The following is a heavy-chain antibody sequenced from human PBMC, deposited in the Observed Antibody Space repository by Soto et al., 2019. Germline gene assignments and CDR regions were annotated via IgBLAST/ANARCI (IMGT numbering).Heavy chain of an antibody. D-gene: IGHD3-3*02. J-gene: IGHJ4*01. CDR3: ATLIFGARCY. CDR1: GFTFSSYG. CDR2: ISYDGSNK. V-gene: IGHV3-30*03. Sequence: PGESLKISCAASGFTFSSYGMHWVRQAPGKGLEWVAVISYDGSNKYYADSVKGRFTISRDNSKNTLYLQMNSLRAEDTAVYYCATLIFGARCYWGHGTPVTVSS.